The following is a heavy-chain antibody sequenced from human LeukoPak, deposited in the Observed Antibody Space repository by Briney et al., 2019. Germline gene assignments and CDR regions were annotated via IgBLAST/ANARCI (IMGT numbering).Heavy chain of an antibody. D-gene: IGHD4-17*01. J-gene: IGHJ4*02. Sequence: GGSLRLSCAASGFTFTSYSMNWVRQAPGKGLEWVSSISSSITYIYYADSVKGRFTISRDNARNSPYLQMNSLRAEDTAVYYCARDLYGDYSFDYWGQGTLVTVSS. CDR1: GFTFTSYS. V-gene: IGHV3-21*01. CDR3: ARDLYGDYSFDY. CDR2: ISSSITYI.